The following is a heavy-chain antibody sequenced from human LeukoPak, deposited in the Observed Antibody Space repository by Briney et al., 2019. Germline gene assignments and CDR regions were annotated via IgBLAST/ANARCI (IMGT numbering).Heavy chain of an antibody. Sequence: GGSLRLSCAASGFTFSTYWMHWVRQGPGKGLVWVSLINSDGSSTTYAGSVKGRFTISRDNAKNTLYLQMNSLRAEDTAVYYCARVTTMAIDYWGQGTLVTVSS. D-gene: IGHD3-10*01. CDR1: GFTFSTYW. CDR2: INSDGSST. J-gene: IGHJ4*02. V-gene: IGHV3-74*01. CDR3: ARVTTMAIDY.